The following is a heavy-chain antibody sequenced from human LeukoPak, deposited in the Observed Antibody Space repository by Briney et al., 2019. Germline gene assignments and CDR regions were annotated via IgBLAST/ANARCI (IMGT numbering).Heavy chain of an antibody. CDR2: ISSSGSTI. D-gene: IGHD3-10*01. V-gene: IGHV3-48*03. CDR3: ARDLYYYGSGSYNYYYMDV. Sequence: GGSLRLSCAASGFTFSSYEMNWVRQAPGKGLEWVSYISSSGSTIYYADSVKGRFTISRDNSKNTLYLQMNSLRAEDTAVYYCARDLYYYGSGSYNYYYMDVWGKGTTVTISS. J-gene: IGHJ6*03. CDR1: GFTFSSYE.